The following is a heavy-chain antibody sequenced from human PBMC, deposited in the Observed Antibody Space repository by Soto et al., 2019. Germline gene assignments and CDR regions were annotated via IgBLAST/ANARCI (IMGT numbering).Heavy chain of an antibody. CDR3: ARGARYSSSWHFDY. CDR2: IIPIFGTA. Sequence: GASVKVSCKASGGTFSSYAISLVRQAPGQGLEWMGGIIPIFGTANYAQKFQGRVTITADESTSTAYMELSSLRSEDTAVYYCARGARYSSSWHFDYWGQGTLVTVSS. J-gene: IGHJ4*02. D-gene: IGHD6-13*01. V-gene: IGHV1-69*13. CDR1: GGTFSSYA.